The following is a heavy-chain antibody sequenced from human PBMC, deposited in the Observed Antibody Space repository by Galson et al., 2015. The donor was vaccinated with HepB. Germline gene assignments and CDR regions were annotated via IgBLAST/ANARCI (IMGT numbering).Heavy chain of an antibody. CDR3: ARNYYDTSAVRG. J-gene: IGHJ4*02. Sequence: SLRLSCAASGFTVSSNYMSWVRQAPGKGLEWVSVIYTGGSTYYADSVKGRFTISRDISENTLYLQMDSLRAEDTAVYYCARNYYDTSAVRGWGQGTLVTVSS. V-gene: IGHV3-53*01. CDR2: IYTGGST. D-gene: IGHD3-22*01. CDR1: GFTVSSNY.